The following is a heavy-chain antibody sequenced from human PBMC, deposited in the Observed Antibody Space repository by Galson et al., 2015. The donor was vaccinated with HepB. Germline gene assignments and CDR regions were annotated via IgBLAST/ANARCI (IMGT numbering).Heavy chain of an antibody. CDR2: INPNSGGT. CDR3: ARAGAGYFDL. J-gene: IGHJ2*01. V-gene: IGHV1-2*06. CDR1: GYTFTDYF. Sequence: SVKVSCKASGYTFTDYFLHWVRQAPGQAPGQGLEWMGRINPNSGGTDYAQKFQGRVTMTRNTSISTAYMELSSLRSEDTAVYYCARAGAGYFDLWGRGTLVTVSS.